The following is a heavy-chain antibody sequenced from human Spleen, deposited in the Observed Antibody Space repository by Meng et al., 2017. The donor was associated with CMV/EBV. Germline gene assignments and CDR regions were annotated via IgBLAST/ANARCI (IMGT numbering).Heavy chain of an antibody. CDR2: ISAYNGNT. CDR3: ARDLNPSMELRYFDWFDY. V-gene: IGHV1-18*01. D-gene: IGHD3-9*01. J-gene: IGHJ4*02. Sequence: FTSYGINWVRQAPGPGLEWMGWISAYNGNTNYAQKLQGRVTMTTDTSTSTAYMELRSLRSDDTAVYYCARDLNPSMELRYFDWFDYWGQGTLVTVSS. CDR1: FTSYG.